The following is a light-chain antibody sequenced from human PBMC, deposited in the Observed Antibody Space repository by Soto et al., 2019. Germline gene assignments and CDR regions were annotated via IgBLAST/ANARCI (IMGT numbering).Light chain of an antibody. J-gene: IGLJ3*02. CDR1: SSDVGSYNL. CDR2: EGS. V-gene: IGLV2-23*01. CDR3: CSYAGGSTVV. Sequence: QSVLTQPASVSASPGQSITISCTGTSSDVGSYNLVSWYQHHPGKAPKLMIYEGSKRPSGVSNRFSGSKSGNTASLTISGLQAEDEADYYCCSYAGGSTVVFGGGTKLTVL.